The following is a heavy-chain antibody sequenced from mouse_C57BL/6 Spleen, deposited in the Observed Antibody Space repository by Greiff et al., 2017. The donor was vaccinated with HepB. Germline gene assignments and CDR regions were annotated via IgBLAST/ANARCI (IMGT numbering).Heavy chain of an antibody. Sequence: EVQLQQSGAELVRPGASVKLSCTASGFNIKDDYMHWVKQRPEQGLEWIGWIDPENGDTEYASKFQGKATITADTSSNPAYLQLSSLTSEDTAVYYWTTWSTTVVADFDYWGQGTTLTVSS. CDR3: TTWSTTVVADFDY. CDR2: IDPENGDT. V-gene: IGHV14-4*01. D-gene: IGHD1-1*01. CDR1: GFNIKDDY. J-gene: IGHJ2*01.